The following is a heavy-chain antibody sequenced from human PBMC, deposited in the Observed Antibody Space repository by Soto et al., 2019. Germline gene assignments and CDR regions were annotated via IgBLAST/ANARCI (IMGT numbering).Heavy chain of an antibody. CDR2: FDPEDGET. V-gene: IGHV1-24*01. J-gene: IGHJ4*02. CDR1: GYTLTELS. Sequence: GASVKVSCKVSGYTLTELSMHWVRQAPGKGLEWMGGFDPEDGETIYAQKFQGRVTMTEDTSTDTAYMELSSLRSEDTAVYYCATDGGRFLEWLLLNYWGQGTLVTVSS. D-gene: IGHD3-3*01. CDR3: ATDGGRFLEWLLLNY.